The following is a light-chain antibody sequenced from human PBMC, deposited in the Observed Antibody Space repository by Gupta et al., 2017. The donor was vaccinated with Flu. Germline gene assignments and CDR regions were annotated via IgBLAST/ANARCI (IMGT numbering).Light chain of an antibody. V-gene: IGKV3-11*01. CDR2: DAS. CDR3: QQRSISFT. Sequence: EIALTQSPATQSLSPGERATLSCRASQSLSTFLAWYQQKPGQAPRLLIYDASNRAAGVPARFSGSGSGTDFTLTISRLEPEDSAIYYCQQRSISFTFGPGTKVDVK. CDR1: QSLSTF. J-gene: IGKJ3*01.